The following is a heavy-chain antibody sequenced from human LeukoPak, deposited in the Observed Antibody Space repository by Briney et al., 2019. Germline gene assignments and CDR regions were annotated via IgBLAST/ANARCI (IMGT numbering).Heavy chain of an antibody. V-gene: IGHV3-23*01. Sequence: GGSLRLSCAASGFTFSSYAMSWVRQAPGKGLEWVSAISGSGGSTYYADSAKGRFTISRDNSKNTLYLQMNSLRAEDTAVYYCAKEGVTMVRGVRYYMDVWGKGTTVTVSS. CDR2: ISGSGGST. CDR3: AKEGVTMVRGVRYYMDV. J-gene: IGHJ6*03. D-gene: IGHD3-10*01. CDR1: GFTFSSYA.